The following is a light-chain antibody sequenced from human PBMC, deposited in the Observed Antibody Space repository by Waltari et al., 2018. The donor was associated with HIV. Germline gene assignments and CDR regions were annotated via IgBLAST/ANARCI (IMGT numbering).Light chain of an antibody. CDR2: NNN. V-gene: IGLV1-44*01. CDR1: DSNIGRTT. J-gene: IGLJ3*02. Sequence: QSVLTQPPSASGTPGQRVSIPCSGPDSNIGRTTVNWYQHLPGTAPKLRMYNNNERPSGVPDRFSGSKSGTSASLAISGLQSDDEANYYCATWDDSLRGRVFGGGTKLTVL. CDR3: ATWDDSLRGRV.